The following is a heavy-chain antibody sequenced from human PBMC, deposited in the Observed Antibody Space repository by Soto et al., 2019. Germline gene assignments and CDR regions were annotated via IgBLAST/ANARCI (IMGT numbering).Heavy chain of an antibody. D-gene: IGHD3-3*01. CDR2: IIPIFGTA. CDR3: AREPYDFWSGYYSWYGMDV. J-gene: IGHJ6*02. Sequence: ASVKVSCKASGGTFSSYAISWVRQAPGQGLEWMGGIIPIFGTANYAQKFQGRVTITADKSTSTAYMELSSLRSEDTAVYYCAREPYDFWSGYYSWYGMDVWGQGTTVNVSS. V-gene: IGHV1-69*06. CDR1: GGTFSSYA.